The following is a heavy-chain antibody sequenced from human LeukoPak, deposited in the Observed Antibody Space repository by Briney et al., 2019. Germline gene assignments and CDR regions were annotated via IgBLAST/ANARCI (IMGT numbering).Heavy chain of an antibody. CDR2: IYSGGST. J-gene: IGHJ4*02. D-gene: IGHD3-3*01. CDR1: GFTVSSNY. Sequence: GGSLRLSCAASGFTVSSNYMSWVRQAPGKGLEWVSVIYSGGSTYYADSVKGRFTISRDNSKNTLYLQMNSLRAEDTAVYYCAGITIFGVVIIRKHFDYWGQGTLVTVSS. V-gene: IGHV3-53*01. CDR3: AGITIFGVVIIRKHFDY.